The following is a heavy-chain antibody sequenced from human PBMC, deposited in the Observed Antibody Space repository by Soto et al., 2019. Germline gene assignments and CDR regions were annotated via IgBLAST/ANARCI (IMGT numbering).Heavy chain of an antibody. J-gene: IGHJ6*02. CDR2: IIPIFGTA. CDR3: ARDQGSRIVEVTGDYYYYGMDV. Sequence: GASVKVSCKASGGTFSSYAISWVRQAPGQGLEWMGGIIPIFGTANYAQKFQGRVTITADKSTSTAYMELSSLRSEDTAVYYCARDQGSRIVEVTGDYYYYGMDVWGQGTTVTVSS. V-gene: IGHV1-69*06. CDR1: GGTFSSYA. D-gene: IGHD2-21*02.